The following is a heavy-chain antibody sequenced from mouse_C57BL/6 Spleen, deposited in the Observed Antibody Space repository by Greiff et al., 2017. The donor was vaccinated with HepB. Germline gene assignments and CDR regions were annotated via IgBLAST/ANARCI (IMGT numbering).Heavy chain of an antibody. V-gene: IGHV2-6*02. CDR1: GFSLTSYG. D-gene: IGHD1-1*01. J-gene: IGHJ1*03. CDR2: IWSDGST. Sequence: VQRVESGPGLVAPSQSLSITCTVSGFSLTSYGVHWVRQPPGKGLEWLVVIWSDGSTTYNSAHKSRLSISKDNSKSQVFLKMNSLQTDDTAMYYCARHAYYGSSYGYFDVWGTGTTVTVSS. CDR3: ARHAYYGSSYGYFDV.